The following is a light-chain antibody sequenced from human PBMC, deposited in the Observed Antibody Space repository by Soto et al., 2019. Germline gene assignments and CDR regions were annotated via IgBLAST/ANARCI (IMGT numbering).Light chain of an antibody. CDR1: QGISNL. CDR3: KKFSSDNLT. V-gene: IGKV1-27*01. J-gene: IGKJ4*01. CDR2: AAS. Sequence: DIQMTQSPSSLSASVGDRVTITCRASQGISNLLAWYQQRPGKLPKLLIYAASTLQPGVPSRFSRSGGGPGGGGGIGSLQPEDVATYYCKKFSSDNLTFGGGTRWISN.